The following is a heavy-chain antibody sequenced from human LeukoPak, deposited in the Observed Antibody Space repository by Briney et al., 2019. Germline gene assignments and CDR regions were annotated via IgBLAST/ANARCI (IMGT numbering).Heavy chain of an antibody. CDR2: INWNGGST. V-gene: IGHV3-20*04. CDR3: AELGITMIGGV. J-gene: IGHJ6*04. Sequence: GGPLRLSCAASGFTFDDYGMSWVRQAPGKGLVWVSGINWNGGSTGYADSVKGRFTISRDNAKNSLYLQMNSLRAEDTAVYYCAELGITMIGGVWGKGTTVTISS. CDR1: GFTFDDYG. D-gene: IGHD3-10*02.